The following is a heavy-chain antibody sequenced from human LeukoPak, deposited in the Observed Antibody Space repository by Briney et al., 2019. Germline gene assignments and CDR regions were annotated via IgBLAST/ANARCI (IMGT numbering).Heavy chain of an antibody. D-gene: IGHD3-3*01. CDR2: ISSSGSTI. Sequence: PGGSLRLSCAASGFTFSDYYMSWIRQAPGKGLEWVSYISSSGSTIYYADSVKGRFTISRDNAKNSLYLQMNSLRAEDTAVYYCARLQGDFTRRSFWSGFNWFDPWGQGTLVTVSS. V-gene: IGHV3-11*04. J-gene: IGHJ5*02. CDR3: ARLQGDFTRRSFWSGFNWFDP. CDR1: GFTFSDYY.